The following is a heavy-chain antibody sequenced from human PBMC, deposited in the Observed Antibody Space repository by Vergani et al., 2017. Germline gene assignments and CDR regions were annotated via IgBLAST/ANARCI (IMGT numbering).Heavy chain of an antibody. D-gene: IGHD3-10*01. J-gene: IGHJ5*02. CDR3: ARDAYYYGAGSSSEWFYP. CDR1: GGSISSGSYY. CDR2: IYTSGST. V-gene: IGHV4-61*02. Sequence: QVQLQESGPGLVKPSQTLSLTCTVSGGSISSGSYYWSWIRPPAGKGLEWIGRIYTSGSTNYKPSLKSRVTISVDTSTNQFSLKLSSVTAADTAVYYCARDAYYYGAGSSSEWFYPWGQGTLVTVSS.